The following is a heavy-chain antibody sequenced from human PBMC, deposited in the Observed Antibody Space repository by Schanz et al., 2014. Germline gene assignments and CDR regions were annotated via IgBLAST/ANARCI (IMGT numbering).Heavy chain of an antibody. CDR1: GFSFSDYG. D-gene: IGHD3-3*01. CDR3: ARYGFRKFGVVYGLAV. V-gene: IGHV3-48*04. CDR2: VSSYDTTV. Sequence: EVQLVESGGGLIQPGGSLRLSCAGSGFSFSDYGMHWVRQAPGRGLEWISYVSSYDTTVSYADSVKGRFTISRDNAKNSVYLQMNSLRVEDTAVYYCARYGFRKFGVVYGLAVWGQGTTVTVSS. J-gene: IGHJ6*02.